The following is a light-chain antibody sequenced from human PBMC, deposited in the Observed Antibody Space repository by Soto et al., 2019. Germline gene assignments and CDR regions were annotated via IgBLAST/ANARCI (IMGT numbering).Light chain of an antibody. CDR3: QQRSNWPRT. J-gene: IGKJ5*01. CDR2: DAS. CDR1: QSVGDY. V-gene: IGKV3-11*01. Sequence: EIVLTQSQCTLSLSPGKRATLSCRASQSVGDYSAWYQQKPGQAPRLLIYDASNRATGIPARFSASGSGTDFTLTISSLEPEDFAVHYCQQRSNWPRTFGQATRLEIK.